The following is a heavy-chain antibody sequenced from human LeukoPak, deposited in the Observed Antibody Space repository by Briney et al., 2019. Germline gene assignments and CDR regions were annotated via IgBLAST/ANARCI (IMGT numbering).Heavy chain of an antibody. J-gene: IGHJ4*02. D-gene: IGHD7-27*01. V-gene: IGHV4-4*02. CDR2: INHSGGT. CDR3: ARVDRHLGIRHFFES. CDR1: GGSISSSNW. Sequence: PSGTLSLTCAVSGGSISSSNWWSWVRQPPGKGLEWIGEINHSGGTNYNPSLKSRVTMSVDTSKNQFSLRLRSVTSADTAMYFCARVDRHLGIRHFFESWGQGTLVTVSS.